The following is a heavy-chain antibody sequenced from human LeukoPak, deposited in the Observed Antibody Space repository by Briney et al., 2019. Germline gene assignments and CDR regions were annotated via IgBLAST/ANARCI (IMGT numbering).Heavy chain of an antibody. J-gene: IGHJ4*02. CDR3: AKDRRSYGGTSFDS. Sequence: GGSLRLSCAASGFSFSNYGMSWVRQAPGEGLEWVSAISDSTWYADSVKGRFTISRDSSQNTVYLQMNSLRAEGTAVYYCAKDRRSYGGTSFDSWGQGNLVTVSS. CDR2: ISDST. D-gene: IGHD4-23*01. CDR1: GFSFSNYG. V-gene: IGHV3-23*01.